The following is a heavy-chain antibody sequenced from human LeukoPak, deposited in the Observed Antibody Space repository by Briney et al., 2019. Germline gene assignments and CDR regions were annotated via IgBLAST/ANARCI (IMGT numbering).Heavy chain of an antibody. CDR2: ISSSSSYT. V-gene: IGHV3-11*06. Sequence: GGSLRLSCAASGFTFSDYYMSWLGQAPGKGLEWVSYISSSSSYTNYADSVKGRFTISRDNAKNSLYLQMNSLRAEDTAVYYCARDYCSGGSCSDAFDIWGQGTMVTVSS. CDR1: GFTFSDYY. CDR3: ARDYCSGGSCSDAFDI. D-gene: IGHD2-15*01. J-gene: IGHJ3*02.